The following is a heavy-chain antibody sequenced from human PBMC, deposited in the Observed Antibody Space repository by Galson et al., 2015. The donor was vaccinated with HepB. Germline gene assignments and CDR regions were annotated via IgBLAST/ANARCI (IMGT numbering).Heavy chain of an antibody. CDR3: ARVPGGSGSYPNAFDI. Sequence: SVKVSCKASGYTFTSYGISWVRQAPGQGLEWMGWISAYNGNTNYAQKLQGRVTMTTDTSTSTAYMELRSLRSDDTAVYYCARVPGGSGSYPNAFDIWGQGTMVTVSS. D-gene: IGHD3-10*01. CDR1: GYTFTSYG. CDR2: ISAYNGNT. V-gene: IGHV1-18*04. J-gene: IGHJ3*02.